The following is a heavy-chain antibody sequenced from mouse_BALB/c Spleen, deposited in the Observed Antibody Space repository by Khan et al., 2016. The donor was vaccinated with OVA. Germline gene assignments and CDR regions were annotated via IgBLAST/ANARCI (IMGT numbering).Heavy chain of an antibody. CDR2: ISGDSSTI. J-gene: IGHJ2*01. Sequence: EVELVESGGGLVQPGGSRKLSCAASGFTFSSYGMHWVRQAPEKGLEWVAYISGDSSTIYYTDTVKGRFTISRDNPKNTLSLQMTSLMSEDTAMYYCATSYYNGHYFDYWGPGTTLTVSS. CDR1: GFTFSSYG. V-gene: IGHV5-17*02. CDR3: ATSYYNGHYFDY. D-gene: IGHD1-1*01.